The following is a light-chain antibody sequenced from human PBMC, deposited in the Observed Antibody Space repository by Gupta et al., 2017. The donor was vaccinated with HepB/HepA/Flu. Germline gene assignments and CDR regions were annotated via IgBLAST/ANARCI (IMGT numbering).Light chain of an antibody. J-gene: IGLJ2*01. Sequence: QSVLTQPPSASGTPGQRVTISCSGTTSNIGSNTVNWYQQPPGTAPKLLIYGNNNRPSGGPDRFSGSKSGTSASLVIRGLQSEDEADYHCAAWEDSRKGPLIFGGGTKWIVL. CDR2: GNN. V-gene: IGLV1-44*01. CDR1: TSNIGSNT. CDR3: AAWEDSRKGPLI.